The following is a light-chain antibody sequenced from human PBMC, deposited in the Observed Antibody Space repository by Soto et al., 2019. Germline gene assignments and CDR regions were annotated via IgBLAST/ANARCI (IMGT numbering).Light chain of an antibody. V-gene: IGLV2-14*01. CDR3: SSYTPTRSYV. CDR2: DVS. CDR1: SSDVGGYNY. Sequence: QSALTQPASVSGSPGQSIAISCSGTSSDVGGYNYVSWYQQHPGGVPKLMIYDVSNRPSGISDRFSASKSGNTASLTISRLQVEDGADYYCSSYTPTRSYVFGTGTKVTVL. J-gene: IGLJ1*01.